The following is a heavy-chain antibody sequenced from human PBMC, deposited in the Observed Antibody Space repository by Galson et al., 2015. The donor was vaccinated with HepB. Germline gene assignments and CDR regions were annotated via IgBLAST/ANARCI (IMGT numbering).Heavy chain of an antibody. V-gene: IGHV3-30*18. CDR3: AKDVNSGSWHYGADY. D-gene: IGHD1-26*01. CDR2: ISYDGSKK. CDR1: GFTFSSYG. Sequence: SLRLSCAASGFTFSSYGMHWVRQAPGKGLEWVAIISYDGSKKHYADSVKGRFTVSRDNSKNTLYLQMNSLRAEDTAVYYCAKDVNSGSWHYGADYWGQGTLVTVSS. J-gene: IGHJ4*02.